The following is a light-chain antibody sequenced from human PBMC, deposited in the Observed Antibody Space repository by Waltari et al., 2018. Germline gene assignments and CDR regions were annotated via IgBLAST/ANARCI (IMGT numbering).Light chain of an antibody. V-gene: IGKV1-NL1*01. J-gene: IGKJ1*01. CDR3: QQYYSTPQT. Sequence: DIYMAQSPSSLSASVGARVTISCRASHDIRGFLAWYQHKPGQAPKLLLYGTSRLESGVPPRFSGSDSGTTFTLTISLLQPEDSATYYCQQYYSTPQTFGQGTKVEI. CDR2: GTS. CDR1: HDIRGF.